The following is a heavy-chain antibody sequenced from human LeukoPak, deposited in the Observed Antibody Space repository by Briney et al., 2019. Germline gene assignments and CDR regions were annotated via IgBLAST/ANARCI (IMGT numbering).Heavy chain of an antibody. CDR3: AREGYCSGGSCRPLDY. CDR2: MNPNSGNT. J-gene: IGHJ4*02. Sequence: ASVKVSCKASGYTFTSYDINWVRQATGQGLEWMGWMNPNSGNTGYAQKFQGRVTMTRNTSISTAYMELSSLRSEDTAVYYCAREGYCSGGSCRPLDYWGQGTLVTVSS. V-gene: IGHV1-8*01. D-gene: IGHD2-15*01. CDR1: GYTFTSYD.